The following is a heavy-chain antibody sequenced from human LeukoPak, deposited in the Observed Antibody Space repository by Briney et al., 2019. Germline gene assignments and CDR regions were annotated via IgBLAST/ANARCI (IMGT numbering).Heavy chain of an antibody. J-gene: IGHJ2*01. CDR3: AKGASWYFDL. CDR2: IWYDGSNK. V-gene: IGHV3-33*06. CDR1: GFTFSSYG. Sequence: GGSLRLSCAASGFTFSSYGMHWVRQAPGKGLEWVAVIWYDGSNKYYADSVKGRFTISRDNSKNTLYLQMNSLRAEDTAVYYCAKGASWYFDLWGRGTLVTVSS.